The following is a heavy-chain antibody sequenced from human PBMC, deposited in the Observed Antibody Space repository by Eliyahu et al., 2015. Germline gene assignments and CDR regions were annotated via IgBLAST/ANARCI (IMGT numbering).Heavy chain of an antibody. Sequence: EVQLLESGGGLVQPGGSLRLSCAASGFTFSSYAMSWXRQAPGKGLEGVSPISGSGGSTYYADSVKGRFTISRDNSKNTLYLQMNSLRAEDTAVYYCAKDLLPNNWNYPHWGQGTLVTVSS. D-gene: IGHD1-7*01. CDR2: ISGSGGST. V-gene: IGHV3-23*01. J-gene: IGHJ4*02. CDR3: AKDLLPNNWNYPH. CDR1: GFTFSSYA.